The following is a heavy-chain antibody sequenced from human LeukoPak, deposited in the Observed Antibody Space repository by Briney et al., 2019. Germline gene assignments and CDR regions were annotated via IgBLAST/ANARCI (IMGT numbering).Heavy chain of an antibody. CDR3: ARGGVPSFDY. Sequence: KPSETLSLTCAVYGGSFSRYSWSWIRQPPGKGLEWIGEINHSGSTSYNPSLKSRVTISVDTSKSQFSLKLSSVTAADTALYYCARGGVPSFDYWGQGTLLTVSS. CDR2: INHSGST. V-gene: IGHV4-34*01. D-gene: IGHD3-10*01. J-gene: IGHJ4*02. CDR1: GGSFSRYS.